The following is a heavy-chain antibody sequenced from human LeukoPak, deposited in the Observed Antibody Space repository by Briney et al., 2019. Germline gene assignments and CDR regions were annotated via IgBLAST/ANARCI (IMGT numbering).Heavy chain of an antibody. CDR2: IYYSGST. V-gene: IGHV4-59*01. D-gene: IGHD1-20*01. CDR1: GGSISSYY. Sequence: SETLSLTCTVSGGSISSYYWSWIRQPPGKGLEWIGYIYYSGSTNYNPSLKSRVTISVDTSKNQFSLKLSSVTAADTAVYYCARVLGGITGRGYFDYWGQGTLVTVSS. J-gene: IGHJ4*02. CDR3: ARVLGGITGRGYFDY.